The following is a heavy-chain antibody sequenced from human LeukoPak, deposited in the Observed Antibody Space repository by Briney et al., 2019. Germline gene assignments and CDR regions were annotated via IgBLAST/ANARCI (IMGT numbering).Heavy chain of an antibody. D-gene: IGHD6-13*01. CDR3: AKAPSSSWYENWFDP. J-gene: IGHJ5*02. Sequence: GGSLRLSCAASGFTFDDYAMHWVRQAPGKGLEWVSGISWNSGSIGYADSVKGRFTISRDNAKNSLYLQMNSLRAEDTALYYCAKAPSSSWYENWFDPWGQGTLVTVSS. V-gene: IGHV3-9*01. CDR2: ISWNSGSI. CDR1: GFTFDDYA.